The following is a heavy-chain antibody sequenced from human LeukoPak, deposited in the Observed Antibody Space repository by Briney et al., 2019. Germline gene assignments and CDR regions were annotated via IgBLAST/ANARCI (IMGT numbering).Heavy chain of an antibody. CDR2: ITGSSTWT. CDR3: ARELVSLGTGYFDL. V-gene: IGHV3-23*01. Sequence: GGSLRLSCEASGFTFGTYGMTWVRQAPGRGLEWVSGITGSSTWTYYADSVRGRFTISRDNSKSTLHLQMNNLTADDTAIYFCARELVSLGTGYFDLWGRGTLVTVSS. CDR1: GFTFGTYG. D-gene: IGHD7-27*01. J-gene: IGHJ2*01.